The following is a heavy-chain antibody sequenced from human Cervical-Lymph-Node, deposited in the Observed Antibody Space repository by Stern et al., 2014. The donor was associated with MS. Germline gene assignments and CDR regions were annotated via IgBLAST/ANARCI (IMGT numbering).Heavy chain of an antibody. Sequence: VQLVQPGAEVKKPGSSVKVSCKAFGGTFSSYTMSWVRQAPGQGLEWMGRSTPIFGTANYAQKFQDRVTITADKFTSTAYMALNSLRSEDTAVYYCAREALLGGNYYALDVWGQGTTVTVSS. V-gene: IGHV1-69*06. CDR1: GGTFSSYT. J-gene: IGHJ6*02. D-gene: IGHD2-15*01. CDR2: STPIFGTA. CDR3: AREALLGGNYYALDV.